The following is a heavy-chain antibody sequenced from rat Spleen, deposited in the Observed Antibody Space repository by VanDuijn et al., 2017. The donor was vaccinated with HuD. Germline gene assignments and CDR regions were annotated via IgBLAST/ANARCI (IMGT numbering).Heavy chain of an antibody. D-gene: IGHD4-3*01. CDR3: ARHNSGYGVMDA. J-gene: IGHJ4*01. Sequence: EVQLVESGGGLVQPGRSLKLSCVASGFTFNSYWMTWIRQAPGKGLEWVATITHADDNTYYPDSVKGRFTISRDNAKSTLYLQMNSLRSEDTATYYCARHNSGYGVMDAWGQGASVTVSS. CDR2: ITHADDNT. CDR1: GFTFNSYW. V-gene: IGHV5-31*01.